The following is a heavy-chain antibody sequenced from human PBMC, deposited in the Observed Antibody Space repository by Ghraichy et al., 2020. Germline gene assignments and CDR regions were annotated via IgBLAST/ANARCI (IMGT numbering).Heavy chain of an antibody. V-gene: IGHV1-24*01. Sequence: ASVKVSCKVSGYTLTELSMHWVRQAPGKGLEWMGGFDPEDGETIYAQKFQGRVTMTEDTSTDTAYMELSSLRSEDTAVYYCATDCVTMVRGVIKFCAFDIWGQGTMVNVSS. J-gene: IGHJ3*02. CDR3: ATDCVTMVRGVIKFCAFDI. CDR1: GYTLTELS. CDR2: FDPEDGET. D-gene: IGHD3-10*01.